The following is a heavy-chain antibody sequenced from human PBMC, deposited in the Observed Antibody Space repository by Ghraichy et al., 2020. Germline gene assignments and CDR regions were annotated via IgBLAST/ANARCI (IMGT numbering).Heavy chain of an antibody. D-gene: IGHD2-8*02. CDR3: AKDLGNTGGGY. V-gene: IGHV3-23*01. CDR2: MSGSGYTT. J-gene: IGHJ4*02. CDR1: GFTFSTYA. Sequence: GESLNISCAASGFTFSTYAMSWVRQAPGKGLEWVSGMSGSGYTTYYADSVKGRFTISRDNSKDTLYLQMNSLRAEDTAVYYCAKDLGNTGGGYWGQGTLVTVSS.